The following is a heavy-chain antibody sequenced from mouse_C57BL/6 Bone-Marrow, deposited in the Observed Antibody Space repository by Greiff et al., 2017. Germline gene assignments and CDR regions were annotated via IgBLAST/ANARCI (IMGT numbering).Heavy chain of an antibody. CDR1: GYTFTNYW. CDR2: ISPGGGYT. V-gene: IGHV1-63*01. J-gene: IGHJ2*01. Sequence: QVQLQQSGAELVRPGSSVKMSCKASGYTFTNYWIGWAKQRPGHGLEWIGDISPGGGYTNYNEKFKGKATLTADKSSSPAYMQFSSLTSEDSAIYYCARGGLMVTSYCFDYWGQGTTLTVSS. CDR3: ARGGLMVTSYCFDY. D-gene: IGHD2-13*01.